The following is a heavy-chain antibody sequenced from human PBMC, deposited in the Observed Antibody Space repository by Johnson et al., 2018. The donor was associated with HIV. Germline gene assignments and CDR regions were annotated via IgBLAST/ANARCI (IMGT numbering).Heavy chain of an antibody. J-gene: IGHJ3*02. CDR2: ISSSGSTI. D-gene: IGHD2-2*01. CDR1: GLTFSDYD. Sequence: QVQLVESVGGLVKPGGSLRLSCAASGLTFSDYDMSWIRQAPGKWLEWVSYISSSGSTIYYADSVEGRFTISRDNAKNSLYLQMNSLRAEDTAVYYCARNGLIPAAKGVAFDIWGQGTTVTVSS. CDR3: ARNGLIPAAKGVAFDI. V-gene: IGHV3-11*01.